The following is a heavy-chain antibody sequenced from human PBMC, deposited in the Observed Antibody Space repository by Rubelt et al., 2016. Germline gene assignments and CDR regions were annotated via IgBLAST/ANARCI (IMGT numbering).Heavy chain of an antibody. CDR3: ASLYYYDDSSGYRPEGLGY. D-gene: IGHD3-22*01. V-gene: IGHV4-38-2*02. J-gene: IGHJ4*02. Sequence: QLQLQESGPGLVKPSETLSLTCTVSGYSISSGYYWGWIRQPPGKGLEWIGSIYHSGSTYYNPSLKSRVTIAVETSKKQFSLRLSSVTAADTAGYYCASLYYYDDSSGYRPEGLGYWGQGTLVTVSS. CDR1: GYSISSGYY. CDR2: IYHSGST.